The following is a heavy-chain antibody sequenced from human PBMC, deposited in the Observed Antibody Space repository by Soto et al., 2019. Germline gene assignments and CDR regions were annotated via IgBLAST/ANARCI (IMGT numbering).Heavy chain of an antibody. J-gene: IGHJ4*02. Sequence: SETLSLTCSIYSGSFSGYYWGWIRQPPGKGLEWIGEISQSGNTTCSPSLKSRVSISIDTSKKQFSLTLASVSAADTAVYYCARAPKVSGSSQTRPDFWGQGTLVTVSS. CDR1: SGSFSGYY. V-gene: IGHV4-34*01. CDR3: ARAPKVSGSSQTRPDF. CDR2: ISQSGNT. D-gene: IGHD6-6*01.